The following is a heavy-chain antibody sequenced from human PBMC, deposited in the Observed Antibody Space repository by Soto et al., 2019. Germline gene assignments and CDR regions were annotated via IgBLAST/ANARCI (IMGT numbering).Heavy chain of an antibody. V-gene: IGHV1-69*01. J-gene: IGHJ6*02. D-gene: IGHD2-2*01. Sequence: QVQLVQSGAEVKKPGSSVKVSCKASGGTFSSYAISWVRQAPGQGLEWMGGIIPICGTANYAQKFQGRVTITADESTSTAYMELSSLRSEDTAVYYCARDRVGYCSSTRCYSSYYSGMDVWGQGTTVTVSS. CDR2: IIPICGTA. CDR1: GGTFSSYA. CDR3: ARDRVGYCSSTRCYSSYYSGMDV.